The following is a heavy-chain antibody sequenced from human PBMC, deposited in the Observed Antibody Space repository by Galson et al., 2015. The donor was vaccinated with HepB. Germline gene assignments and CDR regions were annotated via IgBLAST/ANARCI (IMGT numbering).Heavy chain of an antibody. V-gene: IGHV3-15*07. J-gene: IGHJ6*03. CDR2: IKTKTDGGTT. CDR1: GFTFSDAW. Sequence: SLRLSCAASGFTFSDAWMNWVRQAPGKGLEWVGRIKTKTDGGTTDYAAPVKGRFTISRDDSKTTLYLQMNSLKTEDTAVYYCTTEHIAARYYYYYMDVWGKGTTVTVSS. D-gene: IGHD6-6*01. CDR3: TTEHIAARYYYYYMDV.